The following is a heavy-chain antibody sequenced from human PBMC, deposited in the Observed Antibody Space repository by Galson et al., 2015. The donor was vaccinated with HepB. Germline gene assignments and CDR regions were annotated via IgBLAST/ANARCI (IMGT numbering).Heavy chain of an antibody. J-gene: IGHJ3*02. Sequence: SCKASGGTFSSHAMSWVRQAPGKGLEWVSAISGSGGSTYYADSVKGRFTISRDNSKNTLYLQMNSLRAEDTAVYYCAKDLDIVVVPAAMGFDAFDIWGQGTMVTVSS. CDR3: AKDLDIVVVPAAMGFDAFDI. V-gene: IGHV3-23*01. CDR2: ISGSGGST. CDR1: GGTFSSHA. D-gene: IGHD2-2*01.